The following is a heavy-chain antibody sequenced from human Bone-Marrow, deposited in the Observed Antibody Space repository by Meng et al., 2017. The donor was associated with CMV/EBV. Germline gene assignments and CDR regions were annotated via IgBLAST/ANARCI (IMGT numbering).Heavy chain of an antibody. J-gene: IGHJ4*02. CDR3: ARDVVVPAAIGSYVSFDY. D-gene: IGHD2-2*02. CDR2: MNPNSGNT. V-gene: IGHV1-8*01. CDR1: GYTFTSYD. Sequence: ASVKVSCKASGYTFTSYDINWVRQATGQGLEWMGWMNPNSGNTGYAQKFQGRVTMTRNTSISTAYMELSSLRSEDTAVYYCARDVVVPAAIGSYVSFDYWGQGTLVTVSS.